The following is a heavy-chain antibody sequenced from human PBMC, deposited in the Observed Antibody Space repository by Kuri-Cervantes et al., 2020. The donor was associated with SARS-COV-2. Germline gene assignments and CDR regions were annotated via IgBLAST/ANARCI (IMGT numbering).Heavy chain of an antibody. D-gene: IGHD4-17*01. J-gene: IGHJ4*02. CDR3: ASDPSSYGDYVGSYFDY. CDR2: INSGSSIT. Sequence: GESLKISCAVSGFTFSSYSMNWVRQASGKGLEWVSYINSGSSITYYADSVKGRFTISRDNAKDAPYLQMSSLRDEDTAVYYCASDPSSYGDYVGSYFDYWGQGTLVTVSS. V-gene: IGHV3-48*02. CDR1: GFTFSSYS.